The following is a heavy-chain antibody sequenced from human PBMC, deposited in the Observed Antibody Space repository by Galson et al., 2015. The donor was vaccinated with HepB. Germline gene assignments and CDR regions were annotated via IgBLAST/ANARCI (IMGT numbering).Heavy chain of an antibody. D-gene: IGHD1-1*01. Sequence: SVKVSCKASGGTFSSYAISWVRQAPGQGLEWMGWISAYNGDTNYAQKFQGRVTMTTDTSTFTAYVELRSLRSDDTAVYYCARDGGWNRELDYWGQGTLVTVSS. J-gene: IGHJ4*02. CDR2: ISAYNGDT. V-gene: IGHV1-18*01. CDR1: GGTFSSYA. CDR3: ARDGGWNRELDY.